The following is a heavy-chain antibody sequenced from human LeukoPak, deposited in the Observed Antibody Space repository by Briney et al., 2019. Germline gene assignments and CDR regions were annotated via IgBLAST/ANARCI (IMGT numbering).Heavy chain of an antibody. J-gene: IGHJ4*02. Sequence: GRSLRLSCAASGFAFDDYAMHWVRQAPGKGLDWVSGISWNSGSIDYAGSVKGRFTISRDNAKNSLYLQMNSLRAEDMALYYCTKDRGSGQWLVAPDYWGQGTLVTVSS. CDR1: GFAFDDYA. CDR2: ISWNSGSI. D-gene: IGHD6-19*01. CDR3: TKDRGSGQWLVAPDY. V-gene: IGHV3-9*03.